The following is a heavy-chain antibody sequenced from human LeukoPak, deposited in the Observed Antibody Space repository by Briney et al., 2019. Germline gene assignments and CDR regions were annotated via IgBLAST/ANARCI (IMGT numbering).Heavy chain of an antibody. CDR3: ARHPRPAIHWYFDL. CDR1: GDSISNYY. V-gene: IGHV4-4*09. Sequence: SETLSLTCTVSGDSISNYYWSWVRQLPGKGLEWIGYIYPSGSTNYSPSRKSRVTISLDTSKNQFSLNLNSVTAADTAVYYCARHPRPAIHWYFDLWGRGTLVTVSS. D-gene: IGHD3-3*01. CDR2: IYPSGST. J-gene: IGHJ2*01.